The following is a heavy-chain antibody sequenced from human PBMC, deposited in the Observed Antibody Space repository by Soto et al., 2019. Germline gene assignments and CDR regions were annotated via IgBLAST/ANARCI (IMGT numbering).Heavy chain of an antibody. J-gene: IGHJ5*02. CDR2: INTDRSST. D-gene: IGHD3-10*01. CDR1: GFTFSGYW. CDR3: ARVSGSGSYYGGFDP. V-gene: IGHV3-74*01. Sequence: EVQVVESGGGLVQPGGSLRLSCAASGFTFSGYWMHWVRQVPGKGLVWVSRINTDRSSTTYADSVKGRFTISRDNAKNTLYLQMNSLRAEDTAVYYCARVSGSGSYYGGFDPWGQGTLVTVSS.